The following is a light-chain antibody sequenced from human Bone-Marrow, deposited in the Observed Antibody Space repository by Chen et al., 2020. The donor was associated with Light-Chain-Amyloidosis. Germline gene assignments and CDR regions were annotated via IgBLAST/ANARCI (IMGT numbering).Light chain of an antibody. CDR2: EVT. Sequence: QSALTQPASVSGSAGQSITIYCTGTSSDVGGDNPVSWYQQHPDKAPKLMIYEVTNRPSWVPDRFAGSKSDNTASLTISGLQTEDEADYFCSSYTITNTLVFGSGTRVTVL. CDR3: SSYTITNTLV. CDR1: SSDVGGDNP. V-gene: IGLV2-14*01. J-gene: IGLJ1*01.